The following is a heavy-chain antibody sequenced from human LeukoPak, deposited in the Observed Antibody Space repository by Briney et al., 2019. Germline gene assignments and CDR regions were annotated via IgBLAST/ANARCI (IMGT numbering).Heavy chain of an antibody. CDR3: ARDGISGGSCFDY. CDR1: GFAFSNYW. Sequence: GGSLRLSCAASGFAFSNYWLHWVRQAPGKGLERVARINTHGSSTNYADSVKGRFTISRDNAKNTLYLQMNSLRAEDTAVYYCARDGISGGSCFDYWGQGTLVTVSS. V-gene: IGHV3-74*01. J-gene: IGHJ4*02. D-gene: IGHD2-15*01. CDR2: INTHGSST.